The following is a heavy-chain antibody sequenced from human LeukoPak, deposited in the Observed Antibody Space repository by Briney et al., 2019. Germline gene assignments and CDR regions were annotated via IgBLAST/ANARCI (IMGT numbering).Heavy chain of an antibody. CDR2: ISSSSSTI. CDR1: GFTFSSYS. J-gene: IGHJ6*02. Sequence: GGSLRLSCAASGFTFSSYSTNWVRQAPGKGLEWVSYISSSSSTIYYADSVKGRLTISRDNAKNSLYLQMNSLRAEDTAVYYCARDLDTAMVSSYGMDVWGQGTTVTVSS. CDR3: ARDLDTAMVSSYGMDV. D-gene: IGHD5-18*01. V-gene: IGHV3-48*01.